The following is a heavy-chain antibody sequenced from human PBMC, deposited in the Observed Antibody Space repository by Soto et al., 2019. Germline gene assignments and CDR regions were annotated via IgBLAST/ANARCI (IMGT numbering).Heavy chain of an antibody. V-gene: IGHV5-10-1*01. CDR2: IDPSDSYT. CDR3: VRKQMTSPYWYFDV. Sequence: GESLKISCKASGYTFTSYWISWVRQMPGKGLEWMGRIDPSDSYTNYSPSFQGHVTISVDMSISTAYMQCSSLKASDTAMYYCVRKQMTSPYWYFDVWGRGTLVTVSS. J-gene: IGHJ2*01. D-gene: IGHD2-21*02. CDR1: GYTFTSYW.